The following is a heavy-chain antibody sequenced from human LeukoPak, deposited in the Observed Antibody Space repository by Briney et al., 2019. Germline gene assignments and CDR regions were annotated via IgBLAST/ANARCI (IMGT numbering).Heavy chain of an antibody. CDR1: GFTFSSYA. CDR2: ISGSGGST. D-gene: IGHD3-10*01. Sequence: PGGSLRLSCAASGFTFSSYAMSWARQAPGKGLEWVSAISGSGGSTYYADSVKGRFTISRDNSKNTLYLQMNSLRAEDTAVYYCAKEYYYGSGRLNWFDPWGQGTLVTVSS. CDR3: AKEYYYGSGRLNWFDP. V-gene: IGHV3-23*01. J-gene: IGHJ5*02.